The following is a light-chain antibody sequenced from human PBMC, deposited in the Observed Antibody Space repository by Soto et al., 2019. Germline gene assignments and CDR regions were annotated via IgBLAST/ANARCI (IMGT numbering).Light chain of an antibody. J-gene: IGKJ4*01. Sequence: EVVLTQSPGTLSLSPGERAILSCRASQSVRSRYLAWYQQKRGKAPRLLIYEASNRATGIPDRFSSSGSGTDFTLTISRLESEDFAVYFCQQYGSSPLTFGGGTKVEIK. CDR3: QQYGSSPLT. CDR2: EAS. CDR1: QSVRSRY. V-gene: IGKV3-20*01.